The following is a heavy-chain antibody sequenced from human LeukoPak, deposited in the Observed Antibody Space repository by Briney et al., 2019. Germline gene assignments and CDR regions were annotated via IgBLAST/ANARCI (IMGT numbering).Heavy chain of an antibody. Sequence: GGSLRLSCAASGFTFSSYAMSWVRQAPGKGLEWVSAISGSGGSTYYADSVKGRFTISRDNSKNTLYLQMNSLRAEDTAVYYCAKSYVWGSYRWSLPFDYWGQGTLVTVSS. J-gene: IGHJ4*02. D-gene: IGHD3-16*02. V-gene: IGHV3-23*01. CDR2: ISGSGGST. CDR3: AKSYVWGSYRWSLPFDY. CDR1: GFTFSSYA.